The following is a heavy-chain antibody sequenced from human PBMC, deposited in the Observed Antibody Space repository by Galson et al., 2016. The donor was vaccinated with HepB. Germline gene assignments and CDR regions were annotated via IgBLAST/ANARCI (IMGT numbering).Heavy chain of an antibody. CDR2: IHSDGSIT. J-gene: IGHJ4*02. CDR1: GFTVSNNW. CDR3: ARHIGGRVYFDY. D-gene: IGHD1-26*01. V-gene: IGHV3-74*01. Sequence: SLRLSCAASGFTVSNNWMHWVRQAPGKGLMWVSRIHSDGSITNYADSVKGRFTISTDNAKNTVYLQMNSLRAEDTAVYYCARHIGGRVYFDYCGQGTLVTVSS.